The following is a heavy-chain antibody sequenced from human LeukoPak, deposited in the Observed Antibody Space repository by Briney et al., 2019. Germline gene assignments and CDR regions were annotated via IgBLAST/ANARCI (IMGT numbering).Heavy chain of an antibody. CDR1: GYTFKTFG. V-gene: IGHV1-18*01. CDR3: ATGFLQWLRILEH. J-gene: IGHJ1*01. CDR2: ISTYNGNT. D-gene: IGHD3-3*01. Sequence: GASVKVSCKASGYTFKTFGITWERQAPGQGLEWMGWISTYNGNTNYEQKFQGRVTVTADTSANTAYMEMRSLRSDDTAVYYCATGFLQWLRILEHWGQGTLVTVSS.